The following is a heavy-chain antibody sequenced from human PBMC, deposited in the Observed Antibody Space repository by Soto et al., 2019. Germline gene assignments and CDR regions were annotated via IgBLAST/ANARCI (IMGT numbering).Heavy chain of an antibody. CDR2: ICGSGGNT. CDR1: GFTSNTYA. D-gene: IGHD2-15*01. J-gene: IGHJ4*02. CDR3: AKDSGSSCYSPIDY. Sequence: GGSLRLSCAASGFTSNTYAMSWVRQAPGKGLEWVSAICGSGGNTYYADSVKGRFTVSRDNSKNMLYLQMNSLRAEDTAVYYCAKDSGSSCYSPIDYWGPGTLVTVSS. V-gene: IGHV3-23*01.